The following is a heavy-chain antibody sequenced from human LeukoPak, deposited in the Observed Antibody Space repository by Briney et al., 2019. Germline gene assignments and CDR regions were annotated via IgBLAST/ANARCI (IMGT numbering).Heavy chain of an antibody. V-gene: IGHV3-49*04. D-gene: IGHD6-19*01. J-gene: IGHJ4*02. CDR1: GFTFGDYA. CDR3: TRVRRGQWLSFDDFDY. Sequence: GGSLRLSCTASGFTFGDYAMSWVRQAPGKGLEWVGFIRSKAYGGTTEYAASVKGRFTISRDDSKSIAYLQMNSLKTEDTAVYYCTRVRRGQWLSFDDFDYWGQETLVTVSS. CDR2: IRSKAYGGTT.